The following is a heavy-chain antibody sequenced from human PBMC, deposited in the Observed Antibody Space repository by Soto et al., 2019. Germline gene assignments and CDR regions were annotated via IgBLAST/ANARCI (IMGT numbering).Heavy chain of an antibody. Sequence: VRLLESGGNTAQPGGSLRLSCAASGFTFSSYAMSWVRQAPGKGPEWVSAISGSGAKTYYADSVKGRFTIARDNSMNTLSLQMNSLRADDTAVYYCAKREARGSGSPYWGQGTLVTVSS. J-gene: IGHJ4*02. V-gene: IGHV3-23*01. CDR3: AKREARGSGSPY. D-gene: IGHD3-10*01. CDR2: ISGSGAKT. CDR1: GFTFSSYA.